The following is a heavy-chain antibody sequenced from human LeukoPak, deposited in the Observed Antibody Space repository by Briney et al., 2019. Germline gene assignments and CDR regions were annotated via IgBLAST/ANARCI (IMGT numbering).Heavy chain of an antibody. J-gene: IGHJ6*02. CDR2: INSDGSIT. CDR3: ARDSGAMDYYYYGMDV. Sequence: GGSLRLSCAASGFTFTTYWMHWVRQAPGKGLVWVSHINSDGSITSYADSVKGRFTISRDNAKNTLYLQMNSLRAEDTAVYCCARDSGAMDYYYYGMDVWGQGTTVTVSS. D-gene: IGHD5-18*01. CDR1: GFTFTTYW. V-gene: IGHV3-74*01.